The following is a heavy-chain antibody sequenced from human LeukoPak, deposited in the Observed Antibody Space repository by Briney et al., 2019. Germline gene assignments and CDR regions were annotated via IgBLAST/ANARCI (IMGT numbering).Heavy chain of an antibody. CDR2: IFFNGNT. J-gene: IGHJ6*02. Sequence: PSETLSLTCPVSGGSIISSRYYWGWVRQSPGKGLGWIWTIFFNGNTYYNPSLKSRVTISVDTSKNQFSLQLTSVTAADTAVYYCARSDSSSSLVLGSYYGMDVWGQGTTVTVSS. CDR1: GGSIISSRYY. V-gene: IGHV4-39*01. D-gene: IGHD6-6*01. CDR3: ARSDSSSSLVLGSYYGMDV.